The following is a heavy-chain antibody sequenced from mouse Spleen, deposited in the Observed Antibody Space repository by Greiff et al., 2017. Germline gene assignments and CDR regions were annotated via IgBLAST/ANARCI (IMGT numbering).Heavy chain of an antibody. Sequence: EVQLQQSGPELVKPGASVKISCKASGYTFTDYYMNWVKQSHGKSLEWIGDINPNNGGTSYNQKFKGKATLTVDKSSSTAYMELRSLTSEDSAVYYCARKETTALYWYFDVWGAGTTVTVSS. J-gene: IGHJ1*01. D-gene: IGHD1-2*01. CDR1: GYTFTDYY. V-gene: IGHV1-26*01. CDR2: INPNNGGT. CDR3: ARKETTALYWYFDV.